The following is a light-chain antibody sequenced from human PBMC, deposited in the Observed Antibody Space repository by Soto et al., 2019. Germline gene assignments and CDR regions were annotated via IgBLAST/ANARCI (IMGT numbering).Light chain of an antibody. CDR2: DDT. V-gene: IGLV2-14*03. Sequence: QSVLTQPASVSGSPGQTITISCTGTSSDIGGYNYVSWYQQSPGKAPKLLIYDDTNRPSGVSDRFSGSKSGNAASLSISGLQAEDEADYYCGSYSATSSLLVFGGGTKVTVL. CDR1: SSDIGGYNY. J-gene: IGLJ2*01. CDR3: GSYSATSSLLV.